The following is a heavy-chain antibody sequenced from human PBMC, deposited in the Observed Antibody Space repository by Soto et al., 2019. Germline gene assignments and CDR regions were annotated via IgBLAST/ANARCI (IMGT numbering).Heavy chain of an antibody. CDR2: INHSGST. V-gene: IGHV4-34*01. CDR1: GGSFSGYY. D-gene: IGHD6-13*01. CDR3: ARGRGGQLVFGYYYYGMDV. Sequence: SETLSLTCAVYGGSFSGYYWSWIRQPPGKGLEWIGEINHSGSTNYNPSLKSRVTISVDTSKNQFSLKLSSVTAADTAVYYCARGRGGQLVFGYYYYGMDVWGQGTTVTVSS. J-gene: IGHJ6*02.